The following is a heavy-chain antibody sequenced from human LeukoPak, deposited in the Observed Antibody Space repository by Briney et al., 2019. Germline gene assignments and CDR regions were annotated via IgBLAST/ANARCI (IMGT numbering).Heavy chain of an antibody. CDR3: ARDIITIFGVAAYYYGMTS. Sequence: GSLRLSCAASGFTFSDYYMSWIRQAPGKGLEWVSYISSSGSTIYYADSVKGRFTISRDNAKNSLYLQMNSLRAEDTAVYYCARDIITIFGVAAYYYGMTSGAKGPRSPSP. V-gene: IGHV3-11*01. J-gene: IGHJ6*02. CDR1: GFTFSDYY. CDR2: ISSSGSTI. D-gene: IGHD3-3*01.